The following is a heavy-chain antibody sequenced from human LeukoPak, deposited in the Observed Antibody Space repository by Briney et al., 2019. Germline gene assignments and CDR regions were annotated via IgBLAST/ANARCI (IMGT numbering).Heavy chain of an antibody. CDR1: GGSFSGYY. D-gene: IGHD5-12*01. CDR3: ARTTEGYAGGPGYSYYYYMDV. Sequence: SETLSLTCAVYGGSFSGYYWSWIRQPPGKGLEWIGYIDYSGNTHYNPSLKSRVTISVDTSKNQVSLKLRSVTAADTAVYYCARTTEGYAGGPGYSYYYYMDVWGKGTTVTISS. CDR2: IDYSGNT. V-gene: IGHV4-59*01. J-gene: IGHJ6*03.